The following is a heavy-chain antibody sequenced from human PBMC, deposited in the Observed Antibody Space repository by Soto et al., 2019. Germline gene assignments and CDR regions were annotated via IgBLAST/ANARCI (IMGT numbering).Heavy chain of an antibody. J-gene: IGHJ4*02. D-gene: IGHD3-10*01. CDR3: ARDPYYYGSGSYYNRAFDY. V-gene: IGHV3-21*01. Sequence: EVQLVESGGGLVKPGGSLRLSCAASGFTFSSYSMNWVRQAPGKGLEWVSSISSSSSYIYYADSVKGRFTISRDNAXXXLXXQMNSLRAEDTAVYYCARDPYYYGSGSYYNRAFDYWGQGTLVTVSS. CDR1: GFTFSSYS. CDR2: ISSSSSYI.